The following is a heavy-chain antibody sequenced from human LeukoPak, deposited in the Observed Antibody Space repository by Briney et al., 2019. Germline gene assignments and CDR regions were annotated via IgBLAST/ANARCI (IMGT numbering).Heavy chain of an antibody. V-gene: IGHV3-30*02. CDR1: RFTFSSYG. CDR3: AKGGKPGY. J-gene: IGHJ4*02. D-gene: IGHD1-14*01. CDR2: IRYDESNK. Sequence: GGSLRLSCVTSRFTFSSYGMHWVRQAPGKGLEWVAFIRYDESNKYYADSVKGRFTISRDNSKNTLYLQMNSLRAEDTAVYYCAKGGKPGYWGQGTLITVSS.